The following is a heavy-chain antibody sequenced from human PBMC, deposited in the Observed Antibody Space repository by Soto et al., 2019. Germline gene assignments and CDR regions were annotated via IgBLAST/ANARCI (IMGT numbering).Heavy chain of an antibody. V-gene: IGHV1-3*01. J-gene: IGHJ4*02. CDR2: INAGNGYT. Sequence: QVQLVQSGAEVKKPGASVKVSCKASGYTFINYAIHWVRQAPGQRLEWMGWINAGNGYTKYSQKFQGRITITRDTSASTAYMELSSLKSEDTAVYYCARGLLWFGELSPIGYWGQGTLVNVSS. CDR1: GYTFINYA. D-gene: IGHD3-10*01. CDR3: ARGLLWFGELSPIGY.